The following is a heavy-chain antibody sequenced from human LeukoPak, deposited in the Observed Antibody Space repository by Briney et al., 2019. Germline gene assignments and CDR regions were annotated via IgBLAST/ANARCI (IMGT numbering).Heavy chain of an antibody. V-gene: IGHV3-66*01. D-gene: IGHD3-10*01. CDR2: IYSGGST. J-gene: IGHJ5*02. Sequence: PGGSLRLSCAASGFTVSSNYMNWVRQAPGKGLERVSVIYSGGSTYYADSVKGRFTISRDNSKNTLYLQMNSLRAEDTAVYYCARGAYGSGSYGDNWFDPWGQGTLVTVSS. CDR3: ARGAYGSGSYGDNWFDP. CDR1: GFTVSSNY.